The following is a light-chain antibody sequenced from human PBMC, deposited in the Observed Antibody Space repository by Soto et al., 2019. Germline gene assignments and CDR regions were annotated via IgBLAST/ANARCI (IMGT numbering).Light chain of an antibody. CDR3: TSYTSSITYV. Sequence: QSALTQPRSVSGSPGQSVTISCTGNSSDVGGYNYVSWYQQHPGKAPKLMIYDVTNRPSGISNRFSGSKSGNTASLTISGLQAEDEADYYCTSYTSSITYVFGKGTKVTVL. J-gene: IGLJ1*01. CDR1: SSDVGGYNY. V-gene: IGLV2-14*01. CDR2: DVT.